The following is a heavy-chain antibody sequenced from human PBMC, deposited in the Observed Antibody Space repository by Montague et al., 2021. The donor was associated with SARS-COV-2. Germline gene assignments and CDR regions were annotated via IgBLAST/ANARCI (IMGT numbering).Heavy chain of an antibody. CDR1: GSTFSSYG. CDR2: IWYDGSNK. J-gene: IGHJ4*02. Sequence: SLRLSCAASGSTFSSYGMHWVRQAPGKGLEWVAVIWYDGSNKYYADSVKGRFTISRDNSKNTLYLQMNSLRAEDTAVYYCARDSKSYYYGSFFRGGNYFDYWGQGTLVTVSS. D-gene: IGHD3-10*01. V-gene: IGHV3-33*01. CDR3: ARDSKSYYYGSFFRGGNYFDY.